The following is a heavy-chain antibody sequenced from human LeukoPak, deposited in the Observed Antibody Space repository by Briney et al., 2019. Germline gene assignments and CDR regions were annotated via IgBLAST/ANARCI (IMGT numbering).Heavy chain of an antibody. CDR1: GFSFSSYA. V-gene: IGHV3-23*01. CDR3: ADSNYWYPVDY. J-gene: IGHJ4*02. CDR2: ISSSGDGT. Sequence: GGSLRLTCAASGFSFSSYAMSWVRQPPGKGLEWVSSISSSGDGTYYADSVKGRFTISRDNSKNTLYLQMNSLRAEDTAVYYCADSNYWYPVDYWGQGTLVTVSS. D-gene: IGHD4-11*01.